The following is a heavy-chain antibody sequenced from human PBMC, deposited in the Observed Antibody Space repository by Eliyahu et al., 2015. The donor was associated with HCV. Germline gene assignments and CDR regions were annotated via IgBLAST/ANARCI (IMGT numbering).Heavy chain of an antibody. CDR1: GGSFSDSH. V-gene: IGHV4-34*01. Sequence: QVQLQQWGAGLLKPSETLSLTCAVYGGSFSDSHWSWIRQSPGEGAGVVGGIQPAVAPPTTTSLRSRVTISVDTSKNQFSLNLNSVTAADTALYYCARGLSWFDPWGQGTRVTVSS. CDR3: ARGLSWFDP. CDR2: QPAVAPP. J-gene: IGHJ5*02.